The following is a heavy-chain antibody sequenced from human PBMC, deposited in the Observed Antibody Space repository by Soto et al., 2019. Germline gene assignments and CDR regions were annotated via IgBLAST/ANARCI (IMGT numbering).Heavy chain of an antibody. CDR1: GLTFSSYA. CDR2: ISNDGSSR. Sequence: QVQLLESGGDVVPPGRSLRLSCAASGLTFSSYAMPWVRQAPGKGLEWVAVISNDGSSRSYADSVRGRFTISRDNSKKALFRPMNRVRAEDTDLSYWANDEYSFMSSSCDYGGQGTLVPVSS. J-gene: IGHJ4*02. CDR3: ANDEYSFMSSSCDY. D-gene: IGHD6-6*01. V-gene: IGHV3-30-3*02.